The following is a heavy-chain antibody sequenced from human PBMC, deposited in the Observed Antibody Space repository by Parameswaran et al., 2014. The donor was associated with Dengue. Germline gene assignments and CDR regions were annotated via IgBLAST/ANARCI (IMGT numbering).Heavy chain of an antibody. Sequence: VRPDARERPGVDGGSIYPGDSDTRYSPSFQGQVTISADKSISTAFLQWSSLRASDTAMYYCATNPGDWNYLRAFHTWGQGTMVTVSS. V-gene: IGHV5-51*01. CDR3: ATNPGDWNYLRAFHT. D-gene: IGHD1-7*01. CDR2: IYPGDSDT. J-gene: IGHJ3*02.